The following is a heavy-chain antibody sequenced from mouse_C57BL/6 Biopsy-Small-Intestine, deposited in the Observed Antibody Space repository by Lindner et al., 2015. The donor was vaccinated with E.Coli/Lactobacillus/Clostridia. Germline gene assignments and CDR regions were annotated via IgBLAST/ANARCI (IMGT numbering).Heavy chain of an antibody. CDR2: IYPRDGST. CDR3: ASITTVVEGNYFDY. J-gene: IGHJ2*01. CDR1: GYTFTSYD. Sequence: VQLQESGPELVKPGASVKLSCKASGYTFTSYDINWVEQRPGQGLEWIGWIYPRDGSTKYNEKFKGKATLTVDTSSSTAYMELHSLTSEDSAVYFCASITTVVEGNYFDYWGQGTTLTVSS. V-gene: IGHV1-85*01. D-gene: IGHD1-1*01.